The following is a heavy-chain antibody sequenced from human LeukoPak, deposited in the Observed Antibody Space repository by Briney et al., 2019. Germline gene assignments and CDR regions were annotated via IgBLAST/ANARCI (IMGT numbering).Heavy chain of an antibody. CDR3: ATPHNYGDYGSFDY. J-gene: IGHJ4*02. V-gene: IGHV1-24*01. CDR1: GYTLTELS. D-gene: IGHD4-17*01. CDR2: SDPEDGET. Sequence: ASVKVSCKVSGYTLTELSMHWVRQAPGKGLEWMGGSDPEDGETIYAQKFQGRVTMTEDTSTDTAYMELSSLRSEDTAVYYCATPHNYGDYGSFDYWGQGTLVTVSS.